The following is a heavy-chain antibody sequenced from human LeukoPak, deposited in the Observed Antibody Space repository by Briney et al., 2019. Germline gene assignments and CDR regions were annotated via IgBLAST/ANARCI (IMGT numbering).Heavy chain of an antibody. CDR3: ATDIGYCSSTSCYWFDP. Sequence: GGSLRLSCAASGFTFSSYAMHWVRQAPGKGLEWMGGFDPEDGETIYAQKFQGRVTMTEGTSTDTAYMELSSLRSEDTAVYYCATDIGYCSSTSCYWFDPWGQGTLVTVSS. J-gene: IGHJ5*02. CDR1: GFTFSSYA. V-gene: IGHV1-24*01. CDR2: FDPEDGET. D-gene: IGHD2-2*01.